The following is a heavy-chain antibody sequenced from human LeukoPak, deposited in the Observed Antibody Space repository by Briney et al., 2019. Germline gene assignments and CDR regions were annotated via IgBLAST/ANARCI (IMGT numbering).Heavy chain of an antibody. D-gene: IGHD6-13*01. CDR2: IYPGDSDT. CDR1: GYSFTSYW. CDR3: ARLLHRSSWSTGAFGMDV. V-gene: IGHV5-51*01. J-gene: IGHJ6*02. Sequence: GESLKISCKGSGYSFTSYWIGWVRQMPGKGLEWMGIIYPGDSDTRYSPSFQGQVTISADKSISTAYLQWSSLKASDTAMYYCARLLHRSSWSTGAFGMDVWGQGTTVTVSS.